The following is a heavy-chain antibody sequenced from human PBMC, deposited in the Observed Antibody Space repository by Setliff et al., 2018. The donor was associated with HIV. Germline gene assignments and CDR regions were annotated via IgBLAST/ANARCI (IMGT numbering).Heavy chain of an antibody. CDR2: IKSKSDGGTT. V-gene: IGHV3-15*05. D-gene: IGHD3-9*01. Sequence: GESLKISCETSGFIFTNAWMSWVRQSPRKGLEWLARIKSKSDGGTTSYAAPVKDRFTISRDDSRNTLYLQMNSMKSDDTATYYCVGHYYDPLTGYYVWFFDVWGRGTLVTVSS. CDR1: GFIFTNAW. CDR3: VGHYYDPLTGYYVWFFDV. J-gene: IGHJ2*01.